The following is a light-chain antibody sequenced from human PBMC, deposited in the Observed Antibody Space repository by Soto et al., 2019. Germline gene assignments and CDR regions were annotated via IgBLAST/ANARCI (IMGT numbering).Light chain of an antibody. Sequence: EIVMTQSPTILSLSPGEISTLSFRSSQSVSSNLAWYQQKPGQASRLLCYGVYTRAPGIPARFSGSGSGTEFTLTISSLQSEDFAVYYCQQYHSWPPRTFGQGTKVDIK. V-gene: IGKV3D-15*01. CDR1: QSVSSN. CDR3: QQYHSWPPRT. CDR2: GVY. J-gene: IGKJ1*01.